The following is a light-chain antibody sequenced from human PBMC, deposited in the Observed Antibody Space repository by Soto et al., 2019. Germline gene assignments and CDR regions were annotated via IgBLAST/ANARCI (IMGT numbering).Light chain of an antibody. J-gene: IGLJ3*02. CDR3: QSYDSSLSDWV. V-gene: IGLV1-40*01. CDR1: SSNIGSGYD. CDR2: GNN. Sequence: QSVLTQPPSVSGAPGQRVTISCTGSSSNIGSGYDVHWYQQLPGTAPKLLIYGNNNRPSGVPDRFSGSKSGTSASLAITGLQAEDEADYCCQSYDSSLSDWVFGGGTKLTVL.